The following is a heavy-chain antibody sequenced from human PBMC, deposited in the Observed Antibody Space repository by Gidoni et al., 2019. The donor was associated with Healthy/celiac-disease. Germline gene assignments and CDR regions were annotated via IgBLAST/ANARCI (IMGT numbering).Heavy chain of an antibody. CDR2: INHSGST. V-gene: IGHV4-34*01. J-gene: IGHJ4*02. CDR1: GGSFSGYY. D-gene: IGHD3-22*01. CDR3: AGRFVASGYWEIDY. Sequence: QVQLQQWGAGLLTPSEPLSLTCAVYGGSFSGYYWSWIRQPPGKGLEWIGEINHSGSTNYNPSLKSRVTISVDTSKNQFSLKLSSVTAADTAVYYCAGRFVASGYWEIDYWGQGTLVTVSS.